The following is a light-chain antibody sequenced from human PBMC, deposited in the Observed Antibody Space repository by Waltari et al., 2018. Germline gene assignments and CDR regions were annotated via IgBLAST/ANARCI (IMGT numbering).Light chain of an antibody. V-gene: IGKV1-5*03. CDR2: KAS. CDR1: QSIGDS. J-gene: IGKJ1*01. CDR3: QQSNTYPWG. Sequence: DIQMTQSPSTLSASVGDGVPITCRASQSIGDSLAWYQQNPGRAPKLLIYKASSLESGVPSRFSGSGSGTEFTLTITSLQPDDFATYYCQQSNTYPWGFGQGTKVDIK.